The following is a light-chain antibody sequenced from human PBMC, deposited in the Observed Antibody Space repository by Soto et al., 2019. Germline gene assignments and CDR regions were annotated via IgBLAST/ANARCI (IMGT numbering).Light chain of an antibody. J-gene: IGLJ1*01. CDR3: SSYAGRNNYV. CDR2: EVS. Sequence: SALTQPPSASGSPGQSVTISCTGTSSDVGHYNYVSWYQQHPGKAPKLMIFEVSKRPSGVPDRFSGYKSGNTASLTVSGLQAEDEADYYCSSYAGRNNYVFGTGTKVTVL. V-gene: IGLV2-8*01. CDR1: SSDVGHYNY.